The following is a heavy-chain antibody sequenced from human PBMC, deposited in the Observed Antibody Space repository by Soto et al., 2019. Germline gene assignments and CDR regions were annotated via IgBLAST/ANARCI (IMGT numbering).Heavy chain of an antibody. CDR3: GGADRPGEYFVNY. Sequence: GASVKVSCKASGGTFSNFVFTWVRQAPGQGLEWMGGIVPVFGSPNYAQKFQDRVTITADESTSTVDMELSSLRSEDTAVYFCGGADRPGEYFVNYWGQGTLVTV. J-gene: IGHJ4*02. CDR2: IVPVFGSP. V-gene: IGHV1-69*13. D-gene: IGHD3-16*01. CDR1: GGTFSNFV.